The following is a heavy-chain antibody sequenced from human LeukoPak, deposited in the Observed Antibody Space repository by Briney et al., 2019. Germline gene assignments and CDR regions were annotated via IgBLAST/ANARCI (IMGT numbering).Heavy chain of an antibody. J-gene: IGHJ4*02. CDR1: GYTFTSYA. CDR3: ARDRVLLWFGESYYFDY. Sequence: ASVKVSCKASGYTFTSYAMNWVRQAPGQGLEWMGWINTNTGNPTYAQGFTGRFVFSLDTSVSTAYLQISSLKAEDTAVYYCARDRVLLWFGESYYFDYWGRGTLVTVSS. V-gene: IGHV7-4-1*02. D-gene: IGHD3-10*01. CDR2: INTNTGNP.